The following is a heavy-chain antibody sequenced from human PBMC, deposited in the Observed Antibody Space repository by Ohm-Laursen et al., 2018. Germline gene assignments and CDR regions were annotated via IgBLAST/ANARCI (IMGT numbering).Heavy chain of an antibody. V-gene: IGHV3-23*01. CDR1: GFTFSGYA. CDR2: ATGSGRYT. J-gene: IGHJ4*02. CDR3: AMKIPGSRPFDY. Sequence: SLRLSCAASGFTFSGYAMSWVRQAPGKGLEWVSVATGSGRYTYYTDSVKGRFTISRDNSKNTVSLQMNSLRADDTAVYFCAMKIPGSRPFDYWGQGTLVTVSS. D-gene: IGHD2-2*02.